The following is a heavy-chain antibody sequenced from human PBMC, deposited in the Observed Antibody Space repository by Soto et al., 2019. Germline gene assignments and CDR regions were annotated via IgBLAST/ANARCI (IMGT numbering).Heavy chain of an antibody. CDR1: GYTFTSYD. CDR2: MNPNSGNT. V-gene: IGHV1-8*01. D-gene: IGHD5-18*01. Sequence: ASVKVSCKASGYTFTSYDINWVRQATGQGLEWMGWMNPNSGNTGYAQKFQGRVTMTRNTSISTAYMELSSLGSEDTAVYYCARSWIQPTDGYYYYGMDVWGQGTTVTVSS. CDR3: ARSWIQPTDGYYYYGMDV. J-gene: IGHJ6*02.